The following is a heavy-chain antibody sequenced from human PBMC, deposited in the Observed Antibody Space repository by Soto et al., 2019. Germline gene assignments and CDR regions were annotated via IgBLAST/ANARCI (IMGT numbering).Heavy chain of an antibody. Sequence: GGSLRLSCEASGFTFSSYEMNWVRQAPGRGLEWISYISVSSSMIYYADSVKGRFTISRDNAKNSLYLQMNSLRAEDTAVYFCANDFWSEYRWGQGTLVTVSS. CDR2: ISVSSSMI. CDR3: ANDFWSEYR. J-gene: IGHJ4*02. CDR1: GFTFSSYE. D-gene: IGHD3-3*01. V-gene: IGHV3-48*03.